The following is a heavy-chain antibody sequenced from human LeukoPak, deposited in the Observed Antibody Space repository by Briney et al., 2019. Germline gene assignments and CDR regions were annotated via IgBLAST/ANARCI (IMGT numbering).Heavy chain of an antibody. CDR2: IYYSGYT. CDR1: GFTVSSNS. V-gene: IGHV4-59*02. J-gene: IGHJ5*02. D-gene: IGHD3-10*01. CDR3: VRGPYGSGISNWFDP. Sequence: GSLRLSCTVSGFTVSSNSMSWIRQAPGKGLEWIGYIYYSGYTNYNPSLRRRVTVAVDTSKNQFSLKLTSVTAADTAIYYCVRGPYGSGISNWFDPWGQGTQVIVSS.